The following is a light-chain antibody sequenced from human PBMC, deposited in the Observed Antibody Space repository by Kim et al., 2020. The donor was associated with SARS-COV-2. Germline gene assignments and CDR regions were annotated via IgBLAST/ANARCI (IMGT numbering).Light chain of an antibody. V-gene: IGKV3-20*01. Sequence: SPGERATLSCRASQSVSKSYLAWYQLKPGQAPRLLIYGASSRATGIPDRVSGSGSGTDFTLTISRLEPEDFAVYYCQQYARSPITFGQGTRLEIK. CDR1: QSVSKSY. CDR3: QQYARSPIT. CDR2: GAS. J-gene: IGKJ5*01.